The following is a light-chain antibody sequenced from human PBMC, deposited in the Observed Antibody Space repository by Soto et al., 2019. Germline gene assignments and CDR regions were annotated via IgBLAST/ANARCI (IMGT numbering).Light chain of an antibody. CDR3: QQRSYWPLT. J-gene: IGKJ4*01. V-gene: IGKV3-11*01. Sequence: EIVLTQSPATLSLSPGERATLSCRASQSVSTYLAWYQQKPGQAPRLLIYDASNRAAGIPARFSGSGFVTDFTLAISSLETEDFAVYYCQQRSYWPLTFGGGTKVEIK. CDR1: QSVSTY. CDR2: DAS.